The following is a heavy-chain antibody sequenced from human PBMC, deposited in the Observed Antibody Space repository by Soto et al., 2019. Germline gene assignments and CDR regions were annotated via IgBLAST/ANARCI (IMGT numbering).Heavy chain of an antibody. J-gene: IGHJ4*02. D-gene: IGHD6-19*01. CDR2: INHSGST. CDR3: ARAMGSGPYYFDY. CDR1: GGSFSGYY. V-gene: IGHV4-34*01. Sequence: SETLSLTCAVYGGSFSGYYWSWIRQPPGKGLEWIGEINHSGSTNYNPSLKSRVTISVDTSKNQFSLKLSSVTAADTAVYYCARAMGSGPYYFDYWGQGTLVTVSS.